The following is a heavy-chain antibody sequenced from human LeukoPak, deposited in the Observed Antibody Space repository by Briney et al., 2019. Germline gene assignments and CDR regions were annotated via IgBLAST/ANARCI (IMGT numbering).Heavy chain of an antibody. CDR3: ARDVVVRYYYYYMDV. D-gene: IGHD2-15*01. CDR1: GGSISSYY. V-gene: IGHV4-59*12. CDR2: IYYSGST. J-gene: IGHJ6*03. Sequence: PSETLSLTCTASGGSISSYYWSWIRQPPGKGLEWIGYIYYSGSTNYNPSLKSRVTISVDTSKNQFSLKLSSVTAADTAVYYCARDVVVRYYYYYMDVWGKGTTVTVSS.